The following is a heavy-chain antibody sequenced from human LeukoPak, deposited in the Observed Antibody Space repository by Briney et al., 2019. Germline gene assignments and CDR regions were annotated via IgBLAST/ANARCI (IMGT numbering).Heavy chain of an antibody. J-gene: IGHJ4*02. Sequence: GGSLRLSCAASGFTFSSYGMHWVRQAPGKGLEWVAVISYDGSNKYYADSVKGRFTISRDNSKNTLYLQMNSLRAEDTAVYYCAKEGTSLYYIDYWGQGTLVTVSS. CDR2: ISYDGSNK. D-gene: IGHD1-1*01. V-gene: IGHV3-30*18. CDR1: GFTFSSYG. CDR3: AKEGTSLYYIDY.